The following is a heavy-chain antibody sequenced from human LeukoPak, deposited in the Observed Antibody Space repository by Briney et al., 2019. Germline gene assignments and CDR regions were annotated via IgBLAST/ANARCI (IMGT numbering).Heavy chain of an antibody. V-gene: IGHV3-43D*03. D-gene: IGHD3-10*01. J-gene: IGHJ4*02. Sequence: GGSLRLSCAASGFTFDDYAMHWFRQAPGKGLEWVSLISWDGGSTYYADSVKGRFTISRDNSKNSLYLQMNSLRAEDTALYYSAKEEVRRVIGYWGQGTLVTVSS. CDR1: GFTFDDYA. CDR3: AKEEVRRVIGY. CDR2: ISWDGGST.